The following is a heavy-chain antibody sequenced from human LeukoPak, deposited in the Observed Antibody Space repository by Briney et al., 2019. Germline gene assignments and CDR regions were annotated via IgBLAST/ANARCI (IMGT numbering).Heavy chain of an antibody. Sequence: GGSLRLSCAASGFTFSSYGLHWVRQAPGKGLEWVAVIWYDGSNKYYADSVKGRFTISRDNSKNTLYLQMSSLRAEDTAVYYCARDLGYSSSYGMDVWGQGTTVTVSS. V-gene: IGHV3-33*01. J-gene: IGHJ6*02. CDR3: ARDLGYSSSYGMDV. CDR2: IWYDGSNK. CDR1: GFTFSSYG. D-gene: IGHD6-13*01.